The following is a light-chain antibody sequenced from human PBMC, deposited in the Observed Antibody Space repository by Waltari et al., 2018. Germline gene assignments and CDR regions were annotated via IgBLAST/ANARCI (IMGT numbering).Light chain of an antibody. CDR2: VAT. V-gene: IGKV3-15*01. CDR3: QQYNNWPPQDA. CDR1: QSVSSN. J-gene: IGKJ2*01. Sequence: EIVMTQSPATLSVSPGERDTLSRRASQSVSSNLAWYQQQPGQAPSLLIYVATTRATGIPARFSGSGSGTEFTLTISSLQSEDFAIYYCQQYNNWPPQDAFGQGTKLEIK.